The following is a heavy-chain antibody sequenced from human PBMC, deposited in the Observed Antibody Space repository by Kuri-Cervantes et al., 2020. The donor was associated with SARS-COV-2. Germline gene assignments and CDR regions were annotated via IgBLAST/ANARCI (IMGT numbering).Heavy chain of an antibody. Sequence: GSLRLSCAASGFTFSSYWMSWVRQPPGKGLEWIGDINHSGSTNYNPSLKSRVTISVDTSKNQFSLKLSSVTAADTAVYYCARSLGYCSSTSCELDYWGQGTLVTVSS. CDR1: GFTFSSYW. V-gene: IGHV4-34*01. CDR2: INHSGST. D-gene: IGHD2-2*01. J-gene: IGHJ4*02. CDR3: ARSLGYCSSTSCELDY.